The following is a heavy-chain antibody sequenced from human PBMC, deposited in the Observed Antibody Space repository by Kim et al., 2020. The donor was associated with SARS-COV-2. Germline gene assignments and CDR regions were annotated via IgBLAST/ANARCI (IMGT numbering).Heavy chain of an antibody. D-gene: IGHD3-10*01. Sequence: GGSLRLSCAASGFTFSSYSMNWVRQAPGKGLEWVSSISSSSSYIYYADSVKGRFTISRDNAKNSLYLQMNSLRAEDTAVYYCARHGVRLLWFGELNWFDPWGQGTLVTVSS. CDR1: GFTFSSYS. CDR3: ARHGVRLLWFGELNWFDP. V-gene: IGHV3-21*01. J-gene: IGHJ5*02. CDR2: ISSSSSYI.